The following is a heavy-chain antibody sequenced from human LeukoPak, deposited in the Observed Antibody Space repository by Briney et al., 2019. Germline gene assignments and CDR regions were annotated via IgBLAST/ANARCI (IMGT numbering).Heavy chain of an antibody. Sequence: GGSLRLSCAASGFTFSSCSMNWVRQAPGKGLEWVGFIRSKAYGGTTEYAASVKGRLTISRDDSKSIAYLQMNSLKTEDTAVYYCTRGYCSGGSCYYNDYWGQGTLVTVSS. CDR1: GFTFSSCS. CDR2: IRSKAYGGTT. J-gene: IGHJ4*02. D-gene: IGHD2-15*01. CDR3: TRGYCSGGSCYYNDY. V-gene: IGHV3-49*04.